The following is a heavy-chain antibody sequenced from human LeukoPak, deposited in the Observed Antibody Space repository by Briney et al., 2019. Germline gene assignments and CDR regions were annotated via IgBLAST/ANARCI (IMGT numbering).Heavy chain of an antibody. CDR2: ISSNGGST. J-gene: IGHJ4*02. D-gene: IGHD6-19*01. Sequence: GALRLSCAASGFTFSSYAMHWVRQAPGKGLEYVSAISSNGGSTYYANSVKGRFTISRDNSKNTLYLQVGSLRAEDMAVYYCARGGVAVAGTYFDYWGQGTLVTVSS. CDR3: ARGGVAVAGTYFDY. V-gene: IGHV3-64*01. CDR1: GFTFSSYA.